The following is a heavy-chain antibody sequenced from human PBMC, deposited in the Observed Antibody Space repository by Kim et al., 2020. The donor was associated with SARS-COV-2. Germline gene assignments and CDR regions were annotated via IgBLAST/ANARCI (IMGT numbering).Heavy chain of an antibody. CDR1: GYTFTSYG. V-gene: IGHV1-3*01. D-gene: IGHD3-10*01. Sequence: ASVKVSFKASGYTFTSYGIHWVRQAPGQRLEWMGCINAGNSNIRYSQNFQGRVTIAMDTSASTAYMELSSLTSEDTAVYFCAKGLGSGTYFNLFDWWGQGTLVTVSS. J-gene: IGHJ4*02. CDR2: INAGNSNI. CDR3: AKGLGSGTYFNLFDW.